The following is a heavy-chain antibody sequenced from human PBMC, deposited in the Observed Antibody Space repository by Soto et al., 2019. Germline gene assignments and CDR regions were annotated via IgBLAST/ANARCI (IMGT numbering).Heavy chain of an antibody. J-gene: IGHJ3*02. CDR2: IIPILGIA. V-gene: IGHV1-69*02. CDR1: GGTFSSYT. Sequence: QVQLVQSGAEVKKPGSSVKVSCKASGGTFSSYTISWVRQAPGQGLEWMGRIIPILGIANYAQKFQGRVTITADKSTSTAYMELSSLRSEDTAVYYCARVVRGTDAFDTWGQGTMVTVSS. CDR3: ARVVRGTDAFDT. D-gene: IGHD3-10*01.